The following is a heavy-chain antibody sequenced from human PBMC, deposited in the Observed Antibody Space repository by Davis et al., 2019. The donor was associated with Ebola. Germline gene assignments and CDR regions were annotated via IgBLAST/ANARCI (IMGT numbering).Heavy chain of an antibody. D-gene: IGHD6-6*01. CDR1: GFTFSSYG. J-gene: IGHJ4*02. CDR2: ISYDGSNK. V-gene: IGHV3-30*18. CDR3: AKDHSGWAARSPDY. Sequence: PGGSLRLSCAASGFTFSSYGMHWVRQAPGKGLEWVAVISYDGSNKYYADSVKGRFTISRDNSKNTLYLQMNSLRAEDTAVYYCAKDHSGWAARSPDYWGQGTLVTVSS.